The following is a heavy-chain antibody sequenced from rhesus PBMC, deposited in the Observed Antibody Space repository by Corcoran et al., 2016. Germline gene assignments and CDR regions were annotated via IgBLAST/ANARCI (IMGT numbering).Heavy chain of an antibody. Sequence: QVQLRESGPGLVKPSETLSLTCSLSSGSMGAQHWSWFRQSPGRGLEWIGESKCDTGSTNYNPSLSGRVAISRDASKNQFFLRLTSVTAADTAVFYCASSVYYGDSWGQGLLVTVSS. V-gene: IGHV4-80*01. CDR3: ASSVYYGDS. J-gene: IGHJ4*01. CDR1: SGSMGAQH. D-gene: IGHD3-22*01. CDR2: SKCDTGST.